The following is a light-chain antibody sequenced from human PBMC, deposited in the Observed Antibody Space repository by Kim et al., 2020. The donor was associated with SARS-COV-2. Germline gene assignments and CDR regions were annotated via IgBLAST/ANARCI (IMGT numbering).Light chain of an antibody. Sequence: QSPATLSLSPGDGATLSCRASQNIGDFLVWYQQKRGQPPRLLMSGASSTAAGVPDRFSGSGSGTEFTLTISSLEPEDFAVYYCQQRYNWPLTFGGGTK. CDR2: GAS. CDR3: QQRYNWPLT. V-gene: IGKV3-11*01. J-gene: IGKJ4*01. CDR1: QNIGDF.